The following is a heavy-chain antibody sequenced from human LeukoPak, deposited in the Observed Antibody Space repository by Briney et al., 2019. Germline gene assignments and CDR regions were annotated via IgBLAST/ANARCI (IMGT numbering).Heavy chain of an antibody. D-gene: IGHD3-9*01. J-gene: IGHJ4*02. Sequence: PGGSLRLSCAASGFTFSTYWMHWVRQAPGKGLVWVARIRPEGTTTAYADSVKGRFTISRDNAKNTLFLQMNSLSAEDTAVYHCAGDLDWILFDYGGKGTLVTFSS. CDR1: GFTFSTYW. CDR2: IRPEGTTT. CDR3: AGDLDWILFDY. V-gene: IGHV3-74*03.